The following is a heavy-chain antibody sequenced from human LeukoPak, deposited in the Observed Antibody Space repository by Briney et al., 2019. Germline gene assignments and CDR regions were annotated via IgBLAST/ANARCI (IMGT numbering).Heavy chain of an antibody. CDR1: GYSFTTYG. Sequence: SVKVSCKASGYSFTTYGISWVRQAPGQGLEWMGRIIPILGIANYAQKFQGRVTITADKSTSTAYMELSSLRSEDTAVYYCARDLGYLPYDWGQGTLVTVSS. V-gene: IGHV1-69*04. CDR3: ARDLGYLPYD. D-gene: IGHD5-18*01. J-gene: IGHJ4*02. CDR2: IIPILGIA.